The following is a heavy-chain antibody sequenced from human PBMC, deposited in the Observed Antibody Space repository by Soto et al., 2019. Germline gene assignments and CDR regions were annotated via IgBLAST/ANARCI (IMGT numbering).Heavy chain of an antibody. CDR3: ARRFSSAHNFDY. J-gene: IGHJ4*02. CDR1: GFIFSNSW. V-gene: IGHV3-7*01. D-gene: IGHD6-19*01. Sequence: EVQLVESGGGLVQPGGSLRLSCAGSGFIFSNSWMSWVRQAPGKGLEWVANINQDGSEKYYVDSVKGRFTISRDNAKTSVYLQMNTLRAEDTAVYYCARRFSSAHNFDYWGRGTLVTVSS. CDR2: INQDGSEK.